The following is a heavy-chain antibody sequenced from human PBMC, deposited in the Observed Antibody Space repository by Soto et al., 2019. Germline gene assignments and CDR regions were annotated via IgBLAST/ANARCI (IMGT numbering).Heavy chain of an antibody. J-gene: IGHJ4*02. CDR3: ARGRSSGWYDYFDY. V-gene: IGHV3-33*01. D-gene: IGHD6-19*01. CDR1: GFTFNTYS. CDR2: IWYDGTQK. Sequence: QPGGSLRLSCEASGFTFNTYSMHWVRQPPGKGLEWLAAIWYDGTQKYYADSVKGRFIISRDNSKKTLYLEMNSLRAEDTAVYYCARGRSSGWYDYFDYWGQGTLVTVSS.